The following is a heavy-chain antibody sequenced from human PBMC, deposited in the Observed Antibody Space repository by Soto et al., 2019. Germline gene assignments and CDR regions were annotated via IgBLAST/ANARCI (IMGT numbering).Heavy chain of an antibody. Sequence: PSETLSLTCTVSGGSISSYYWSWIRQPPGKGLEWIGYVYYSGSTNYNPSLKSRVTISVDTSKNQFSLKVRSVTAADTAVYYCARGIKYGDYSRWFDPWGPGTLVTVSS. J-gene: IGHJ5*02. CDR1: GGSISSYY. V-gene: IGHV4-59*01. CDR2: VYYSGST. D-gene: IGHD4-17*01. CDR3: ARGIKYGDYSRWFDP.